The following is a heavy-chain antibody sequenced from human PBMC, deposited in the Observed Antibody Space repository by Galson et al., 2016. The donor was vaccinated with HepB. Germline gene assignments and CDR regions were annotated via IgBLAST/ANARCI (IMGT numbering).Heavy chain of an antibody. CDR3: AKNDILAGYSAFDY. D-gene: IGHD3-9*01. V-gene: IGHV3-30*18. Sequence: SLRLSCAASGFAFSNYAMHWVRQAPGKGLEWVAAVSYDGRNKYYADPVKGRFTISRDNSKNTVYLQMNRLRVEDTAVYYCAKNDILAGYSAFDYWGQGTLVTVSS. J-gene: IGHJ4*02. CDR1: GFAFSNYA. CDR2: VSYDGRNK.